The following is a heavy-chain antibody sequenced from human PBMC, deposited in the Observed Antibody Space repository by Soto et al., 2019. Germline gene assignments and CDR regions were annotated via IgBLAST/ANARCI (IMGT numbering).Heavy chain of an antibody. V-gene: IGHV4-59*01. J-gene: IGHJ5*02. CDR3: ARFRFFCSGAACNDGGSGGVGR. D-gene: IGHD3-3*01. CDR1: GETNSDFY. CDR2: VYHTGST. Sequence: SEALARAFPCSGETNSDFYWTGIRPSPGKGLESIGYVYHTGSTKYNLSLESRVTFSIDTSKSQFSLRLTSVTAADTAVYFCARFRFFCSGAACNDGGSGGVGRWGKGSLVTVSS.